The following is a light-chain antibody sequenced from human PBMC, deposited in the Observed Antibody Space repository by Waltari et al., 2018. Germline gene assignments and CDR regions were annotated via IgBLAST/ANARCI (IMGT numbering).Light chain of an antibody. V-gene: IGKV3-20*01. J-gene: IGKJ3*01. CDR3: QQYENSPFT. CDR2: GAS. CDR1: QTITSGH. Sequence: EIVLTQSPGTLSLSPGERDSLSCRASQTITSGHLTWLQQRPGQAPRLLVFGASNRAAGTPDRFTGSGSGTDFTLTISPLEPEDSATYYCQQYENSPFTFGPGTKVEIK.